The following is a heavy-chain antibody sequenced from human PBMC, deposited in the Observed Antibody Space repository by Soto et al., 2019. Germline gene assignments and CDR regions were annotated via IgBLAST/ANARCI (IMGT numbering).Heavy chain of an antibody. Sequence: ASVKVSCKASGYTFTSYYMHWVRQAPGQGLEWMGIINPSGGSTSYAQKFQGRVTVTRDTSTSTVYMELSSLRSEDMAVYYCARDREMALYYFTYWGQGTLVTVSS. CDR2: INPSGGST. V-gene: IGHV1-46*01. J-gene: IGHJ4*02. D-gene: IGHD1-26*01. CDR1: GYTFTSYY. CDR3: ARDREMALYYFTY.